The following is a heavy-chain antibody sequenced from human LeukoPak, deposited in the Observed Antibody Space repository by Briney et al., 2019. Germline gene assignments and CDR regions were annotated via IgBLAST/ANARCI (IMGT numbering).Heavy chain of an antibody. J-gene: IGHJ4*02. Sequence: TSETLSLTCAVYGGSFSGYYWSWIRQPPGKGLEWIGEINHSGSTNYNPSLKSRVTISVDTSKNQFSLKLSSVTAADTAVYYCARQPFVRGVDYWGQGTLVTVSS. CDR3: ARQPFVRGVDY. D-gene: IGHD3-10*01. CDR1: GGSFSGYY. CDR2: INHSGST. V-gene: IGHV4-34*01.